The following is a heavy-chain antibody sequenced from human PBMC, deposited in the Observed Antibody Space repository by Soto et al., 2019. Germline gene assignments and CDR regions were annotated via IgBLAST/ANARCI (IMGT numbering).Heavy chain of an antibody. CDR3: AKFSVREVAGPH. CDR2: ISGSGGST. Sequence: GGSLRLSCAASGFTFSSYAMRWVSQAPGKGLEWVSAISGSGGSTYYADSVKGRLTISQDNSKNTLYLQMNRLRAEDTAVYYCAKFSVREVAGPHCGQGSLVTVSS. J-gene: IGHJ4*02. CDR1: GFTFSSYA. V-gene: IGHV3-23*01. D-gene: IGHD6-19*01.